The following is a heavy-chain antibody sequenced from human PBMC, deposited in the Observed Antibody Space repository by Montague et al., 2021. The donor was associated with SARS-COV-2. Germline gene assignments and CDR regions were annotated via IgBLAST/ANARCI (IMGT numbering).Heavy chain of an antibody. CDR3: ARGNDSWYH. CDR2: ISYSGTT. J-gene: IGHJ1*01. V-gene: IGHV4-59*11. Sequence: SETLSLTCSVSGSSITNPHWSWIRQPPGKGLEWIGYISYSGTTTYSPSLKTRVTISMDTSKNHFSLRLTSVTAADTAIYYCARGNDSWYHWGQGTLVIVSS. D-gene: IGHD6-13*01. CDR1: GSSITNPH.